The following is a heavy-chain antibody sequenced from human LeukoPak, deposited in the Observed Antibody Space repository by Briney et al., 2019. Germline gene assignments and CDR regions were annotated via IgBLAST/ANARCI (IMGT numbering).Heavy chain of an antibody. CDR1: GFPFETNA. Sequence: RGSLRLSCATSGFPFETNAMSWVRQAPGQGLEWVATIGNTETFYADSVTGRFTISRDNSKNTVNLQMNRLRVEDTAIYYCAKDWIQFNRVFDCFDSWGQGTLVTVSS. CDR2: IGNTET. V-gene: IGHV3-23*01. D-gene: IGHD5-18*01. CDR3: AKDWIQFNRVFDCFDS. J-gene: IGHJ4*02.